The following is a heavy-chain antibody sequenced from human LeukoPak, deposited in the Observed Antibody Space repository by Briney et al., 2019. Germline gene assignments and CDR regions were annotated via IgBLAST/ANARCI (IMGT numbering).Heavy chain of an antibody. CDR2: ISSSSSYI. Sequence: GGSLRLSCAASGFTFSSYSMNWVRQAPGKGLEWVSSISSSSSYIYYADSVKGRFTISRDNAKNSLYLQMNSLRAEDTAVYYCAKEIWPTVTTPGWTYFDYWGQGALVTVSS. D-gene: IGHD4-17*01. J-gene: IGHJ4*02. CDR3: AKEIWPTVTTPGWTYFDY. CDR1: GFTFSSYS. V-gene: IGHV3-21*01.